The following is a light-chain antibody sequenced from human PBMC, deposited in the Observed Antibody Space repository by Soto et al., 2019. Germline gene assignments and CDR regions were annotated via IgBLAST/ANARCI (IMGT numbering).Light chain of an antibody. CDR2: DND. J-gene: IGLJ2*01. CDR1: SSNIGSRY. Sequence: QSVLTQPPSVSAAPGQKVTISCSGSSSNIGSRYVSWYQHLPGTAPKLLIYDNDKRPSGIPDRFSGSKSGTSATLGITGLQTGDEADYYCGTWDNSLSAGVFGGGTKLTVL. CDR3: GTWDNSLSAGV. V-gene: IGLV1-51*01.